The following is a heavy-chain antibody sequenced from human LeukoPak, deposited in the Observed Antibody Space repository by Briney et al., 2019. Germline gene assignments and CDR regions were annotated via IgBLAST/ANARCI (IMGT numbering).Heavy chain of an antibody. CDR3: ARESWELLSSYFDY. CDR1: GGSISSYY. D-gene: IGHD1-26*01. J-gene: IGHJ4*02. CDR2: IYYSGST. Sequence: SETLSLTCTGSGGSISSYYWSWIRQPPGKGLEWIGYIYYSGSTNYNPSLKSRVTISVDTSKNQFSLKLSSVTAADTAVYYCARESWELLSSYFDYWGQGTLVTVSS. V-gene: IGHV4-59*01.